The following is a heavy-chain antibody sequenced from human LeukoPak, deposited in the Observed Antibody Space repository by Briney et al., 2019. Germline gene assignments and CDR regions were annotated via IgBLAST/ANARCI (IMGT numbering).Heavy chain of an antibody. CDR1: GFTFTSYW. V-gene: IGHV3-7*01. Sequence: PGGSLRLSCAASGFTFTSYWMSWVRQAPGKGLEWVANIKQDGSERYYVDSVKGRFIISRDNAKNSLYVQMNSLRVEDTAVYYCARARSYYYYYYMDVWGKGTTVTVSS. D-gene: IGHD1-26*01. CDR2: IKQDGSER. CDR3: ARARSYYYYYYMDV. J-gene: IGHJ6*03.